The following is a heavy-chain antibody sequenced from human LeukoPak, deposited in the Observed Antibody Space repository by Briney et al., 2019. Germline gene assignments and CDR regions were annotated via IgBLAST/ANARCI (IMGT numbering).Heavy chain of an antibody. CDR2: INHSGST. D-gene: IGHD3-22*01. Sequence: KPSETLSLTCAVYGGSFSGYYWSWIRQPPGKGLEWIGEINHSGSTNYNPSLKSRVTISVDTSKNQFSLKLSSVTAADTAVCYCARGPRGDDYDSSGYYYLHFDYWGQGTLVTVSS. J-gene: IGHJ4*02. CDR3: ARGPRGDDYDSSGYYYLHFDY. CDR1: GGSFSGYY. V-gene: IGHV4-34*01.